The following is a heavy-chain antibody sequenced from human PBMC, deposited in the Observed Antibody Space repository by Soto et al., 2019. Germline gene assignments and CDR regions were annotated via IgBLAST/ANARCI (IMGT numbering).Heavy chain of an antibody. CDR2: INRSGGT. V-gene: IGHV4-34*01. D-gene: IGHD5-12*01. CDR3: ARGGKSVIFMQGYDFDY. J-gene: IGHJ4*02. Sequence: QVQLQQWGAGLLKPSETLSLTCAVYGGSFSAYYWSWIRQPPNEGLEWIGDINRSGGTNYNPSLKSRVTISLDTSKNQFSLRLSSVTAADTAVYYCARGGKSVIFMQGYDFDYWGQGTLVTVSS. CDR1: GGSFSAYY.